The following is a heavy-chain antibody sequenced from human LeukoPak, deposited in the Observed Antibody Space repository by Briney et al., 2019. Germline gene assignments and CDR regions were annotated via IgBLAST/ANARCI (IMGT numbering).Heavy chain of an antibody. V-gene: IGHV3-48*02. D-gene: IGHD4-17*01. CDR2: ISSRTTPI. CDR3: ARGGNGDYSLDAPLFDY. J-gene: IGHJ4*02. Sequence: QPGGSLRLSCEASGFTFSRFSMNWVRQAPGKGLEWVSYISSRTTPIYYADSMKGRFTISRDNAKNSLYLQMNSLRDEDTAVYFCARGGNGDYSLDAPLFDYWGQGALVTVSS. CDR1: GFTFSRFS.